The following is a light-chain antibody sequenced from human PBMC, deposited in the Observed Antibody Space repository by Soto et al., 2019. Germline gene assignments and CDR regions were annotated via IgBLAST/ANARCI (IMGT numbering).Light chain of an antibody. V-gene: IGKV1-6*01. Sequence: AIQMTQSPSSLSASVGDRVIITCRASQAIRNDLGWYQQKPGKAPKLLIYTASTLQSGVPSRFSCSGSGADFTLTIRSLQPEDSATYYCLHDYSYPRTFGQGTKV. CDR3: LHDYSYPRT. J-gene: IGKJ1*01. CDR2: TAS. CDR1: QAIRND.